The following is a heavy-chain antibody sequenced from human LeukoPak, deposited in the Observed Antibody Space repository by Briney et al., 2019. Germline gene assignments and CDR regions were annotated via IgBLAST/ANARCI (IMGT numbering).Heavy chain of an antibody. V-gene: IGHV1-18*01. J-gene: IGHJ5*02. CDR1: GYMFTSST. CDR2: ISAYSSNA. Sequence: ASVKVSCKTSGYMFTSSTITWLRQAPGQGLEWMGWISAYSSNANYAQRLQGRVTMTTDTSTRTVYMDLRSLRSDDTAVYYCARVVECGTTSCYYNWFDPWGQGTLVTVSS. CDR3: ARVVECGTTSCYYNWFDP. D-gene: IGHD2-2*01.